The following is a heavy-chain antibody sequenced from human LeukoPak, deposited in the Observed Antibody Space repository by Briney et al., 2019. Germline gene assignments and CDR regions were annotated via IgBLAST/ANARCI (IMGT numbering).Heavy chain of an antibody. Sequence: GGSLRPSCAASGFTFSSYSMNWVRQAPGKGLEWVSSISSSSSYIYYADSVKGRFTISRDNAKNSLYLQMNSLRAEDTAVYYCARVQWLEYALGAFDIWGQGTMVTVSS. D-gene: IGHD6-19*01. CDR1: GFTFSSYS. J-gene: IGHJ3*02. CDR2: ISSSSSYI. V-gene: IGHV3-21*01. CDR3: ARVQWLEYALGAFDI.